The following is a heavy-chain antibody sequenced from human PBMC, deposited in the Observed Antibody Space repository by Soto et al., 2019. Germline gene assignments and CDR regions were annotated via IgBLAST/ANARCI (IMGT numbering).Heavy chain of an antibody. CDR1: GFTFSSYG. V-gene: IGHV3-30*18. Sequence: QVQLVESGGGVVQPGRSLRLSCAASGFTFSSYGMHWVRQAPGKGLEWVAVISYDGSNKYYADSVKGRFTISRDNSKNTLYLQMDSLRAEDTAVYYCAKGIAVAGKVYYYYYGMDVWGQGTTVTVSS. CDR2: ISYDGSNK. J-gene: IGHJ6*02. D-gene: IGHD6-19*01. CDR3: AKGIAVAGKVYYYYYGMDV.